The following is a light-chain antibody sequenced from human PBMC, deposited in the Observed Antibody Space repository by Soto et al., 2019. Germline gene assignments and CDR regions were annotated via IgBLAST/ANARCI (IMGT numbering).Light chain of an antibody. CDR2: GAS. CDR1: QSVSSSY. V-gene: IGKV3-20*01. Sequence: EIVLTQSPGTLSLSPGERATLSCRASQSVSSSYLAWYQQKPGQAPRLLIYGASSRATGIPDRFSGSGSGTDFTLTISRLEPEDFAMYYCQQYSEWPLTFGGGTRVEIK. J-gene: IGKJ4*01. CDR3: QQYSEWPLT.